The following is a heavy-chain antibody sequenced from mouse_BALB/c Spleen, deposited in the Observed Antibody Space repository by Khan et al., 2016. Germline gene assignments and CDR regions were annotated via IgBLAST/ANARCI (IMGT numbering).Heavy chain of an antibody. J-gene: IGHJ4*01. CDR2: ISYSGPT. Sequence: EVQLVESGPSLVTPSQTLSLTCSVTGDSITSGYWNWIRKFPGNKLEYMGYISYSGPTYYNPSLKSRISITRDTSKNQYNLQLNSVTTEDTATYYCARSSTASYYAMDYWGQGTSVTVSS. CDR3: ARSSTASYYAMDY. V-gene: IGHV3-8*02. CDR1: GDSITSGY. D-gene: IGHD1-2*01.